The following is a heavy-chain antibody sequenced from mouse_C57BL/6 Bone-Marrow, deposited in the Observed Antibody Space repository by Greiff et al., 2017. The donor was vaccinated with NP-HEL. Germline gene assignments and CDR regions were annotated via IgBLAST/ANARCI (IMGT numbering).Heavy chain of an antibody. J-gene: IGHJ3*01. V-gene: IGHV1-55*01. CDR1: GYTFTSYW. Sequence: QVQLQQPGAELVKPGASVKMSCKASGYTFTSYWITWVKQRPGQGLEWIGDIYPGSGSTNYNEKFKSKATLTVDKASSTAYMQLSSLTSEDSAVYYCARSNYYGSSFAYWGQGTLVTVSA. CDR2: IYPGSGST. D-gene: IGHD1-1*01. CDR3: ARSNYYGSSFAY.